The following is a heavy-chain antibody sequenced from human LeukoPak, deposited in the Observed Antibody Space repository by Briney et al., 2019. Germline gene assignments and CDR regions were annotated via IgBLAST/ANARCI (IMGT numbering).Heavy chain of an antibody. J-gene: IGHJ4*02. Sequence: SETLSLTCTVSGGSISSYYWSWIRQPPGKGLEWIAYISDIGSINYNPSLKSRVTISLDTSKNQFSLKLSSVTAADTAVYYCARSVFWSGYYLDYWGQGTLVTVSS. CDR1: GGSISSYY. CDR3: ARSVFWSGYYLDY. D-gene: IGHD3-3*01. CDR2: ISDIGSI. V-gene: IGHV4-59*01.